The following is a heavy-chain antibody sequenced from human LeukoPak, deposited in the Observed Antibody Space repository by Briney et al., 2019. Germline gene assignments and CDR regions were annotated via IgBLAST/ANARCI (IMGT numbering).Heavy chain of an antibody. CDR2: IKDDGRQK. J-gene: IGHJ4*02. Sequence: GESLKISCAPSGFTFSRYWMTWLRQAPGKGLEWVASIKDDGRQKYYVDSVKGRFTVSRDNAKDSVYLQMNSLRAEDTALYYCARDASRGLDNWGQGTLVTVSS. CDR3: ARDASRGLDN. CDR1: GFTFSRYW. D-gene: IGHD2-2*01. V-gene: IGHV3-7*01.